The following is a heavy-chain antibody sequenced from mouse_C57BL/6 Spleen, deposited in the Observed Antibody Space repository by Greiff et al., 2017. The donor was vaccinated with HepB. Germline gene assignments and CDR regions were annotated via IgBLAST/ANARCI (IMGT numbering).Heavy chain of an antibody. J-gene: IGHJ4*01. Sequence: EVQLVESGGGLVKPGGSLKLSCAASGFTFSDYGMHWVRQAPEKGLEWVAYISSGSSTIYYADTVKGRFTISRDNAKNTLFLQMTSLRSEDTAMYYCARRIYYDYPYAMDYWGQGTSVTVSS. D-gene: IGHD2-4*01. CDR1: GFTFSDYG. CDR2: ISSGSSTI. CDR3: ARRIYYDYPYAMDY. V-gene: IGHV5-17*01.